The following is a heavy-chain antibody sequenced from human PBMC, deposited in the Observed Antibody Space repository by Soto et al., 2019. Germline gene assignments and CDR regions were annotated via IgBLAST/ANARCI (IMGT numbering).Heavy chain of an antibody. J-gene: IGHJ1*01. CDR2: ISGSGGST. V-gene: IGHV3-23*01. CDR3: ATEDDYDSSGSVQH. Sequence: EVQLLESGGGLVQPGGSLRLSCAASGFTFSSYVMSWVRQAPGKGLEWVSAISGSGGSTYYADSVKGRFTISRDNSKNPLYLQMNGLRAEDTAVYYCATEDDYDSSGSVQHWGQGTLVTVSS. D-gene: IGHD3-22*01. CDR1: GFTFSSYV.